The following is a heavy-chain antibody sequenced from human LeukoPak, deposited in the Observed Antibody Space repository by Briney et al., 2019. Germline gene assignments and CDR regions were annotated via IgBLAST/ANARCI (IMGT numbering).Heavy chain of an antibody. CDR1: GFTFSNGW. V-gene: IGHV3-15*01. CDR2: IKSKTDGGTT. J-gene: IGHJ4*02. Sequence: GVSLRLSCAASGFTFSNGWLTWVRQAPGKGLEWVGRIKSKTDGGTTDYSGPVKGRFTISRDDSRNTLYLQMNSLKSEDTALYYCTTDLGRWGQGALLTVSS. CDR3: TTDLGR.